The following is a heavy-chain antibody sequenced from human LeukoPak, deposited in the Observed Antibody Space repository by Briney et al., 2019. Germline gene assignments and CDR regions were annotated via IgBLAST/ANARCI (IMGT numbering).Heavy chain of an antibody. CDR3: VLLTGSNWFDP. D-gene: IGHD3-9*01. J-gene: IGHJ5*02. CDR2: IYYSGST. CDR1: GGSISSYY. Sequence: SETLSLTCTVSGGSISSYYWSWIRQPPGKGLEWIGYIYYSGSTNYNPSLKSRVTISVDTSKNQFSLKLSSVTAADTAVYYCVLLTGSNWFDPWGQGTPVTVSS. V-gene: IGHV4-59*01.